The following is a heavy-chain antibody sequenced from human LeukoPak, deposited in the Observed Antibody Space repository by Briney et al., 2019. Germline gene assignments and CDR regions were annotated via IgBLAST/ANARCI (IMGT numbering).Heavy chain of an antibody. D-gene: IGHD6-19*01. J-gene: IGHJ4*02. V-gene: IGHV1-2*02. CDR3: AKDSGRAWYPIGH. Sequence: GASVKVSCKASGYTFTDYYIHWVRQAPGQGLEWMGWINPNSGGTNYAQKFQGRVTMTRDTSISTAYMELSRLRSDDTALYYCAKDSGRAWYPIGHWGQGTLVTVSS. CDR2: INPNSGGT. CDR1: GYTFTDYY.